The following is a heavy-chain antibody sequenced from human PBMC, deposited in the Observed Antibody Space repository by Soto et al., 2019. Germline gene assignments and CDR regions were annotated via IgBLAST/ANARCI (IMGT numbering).Heavy chain of an antibody. V-gene: IGHV1-18*01. J-gene: IGHJ3*02. CDR1: GYTFTSYG. Sequence: ASVKVSCKASGYTFTSYGISWVRQAPGQGLEWMGWISAYNGNTNYAQKLQGRVTMTTDTSTSTAYMELRSLRSDDTAVYYCARDLSSSWYGGTYGACDIWGQGTMVTVSS. CDR2: ISAYNGNT. CDR3: ARDLSSSWYGGTYGACDI. D-gene: IGHD6-13*01.